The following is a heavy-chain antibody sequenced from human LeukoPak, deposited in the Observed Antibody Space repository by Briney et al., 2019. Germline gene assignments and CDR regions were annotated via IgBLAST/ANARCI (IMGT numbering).Heavy chain of an antibody. CDR1: GFTFDDYA. J-gene: IGHJ4*02. CDR2: ISWNSGSI. D-gene: IGHD4-17*01. V-gene: IGHV3-9*01. CDR3: AKDIERWSTVTTLDY. Sequence: PGRSLRLSCAASGFTFDDYAMHWVRQAPGKGLEWVSGISWNSGSIGYADSVKGRFTISRDNAKNSLYLQMNSLRAEDTALYYCAKDIERWSTVTTLDYWGQGTLVTVSS.